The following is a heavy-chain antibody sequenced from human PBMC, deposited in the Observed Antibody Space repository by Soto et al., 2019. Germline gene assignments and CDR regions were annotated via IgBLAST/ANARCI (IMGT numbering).Heavy chain of an antibody. Sequence: VQLVESGGGVVQPGRSLRLSCAASGFTFSSYGMHWVRQAPGKGLEWVAVIWYDGSNKYYADSVKGRFTISRDNSKNTLYLQMNSLRAEDTAVYYCARETIFGVVIIASYYYGMDVWGQGTTVTVSS. D-gene: IGHD3-3*01. CDR3: ARETIFGVVIIASYYYGMDV. CDR2: IWYDGSNK. CDR1: GFTFSSYG. J-gene: IGHJ6*02. V-gene: IGHV3-33*01.